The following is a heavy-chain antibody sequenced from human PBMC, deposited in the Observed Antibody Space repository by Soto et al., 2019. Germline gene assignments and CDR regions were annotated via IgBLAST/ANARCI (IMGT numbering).Heavy chain of an antibody. Sequence: SETLSLTCTVSGGSVTNSSYYWGWIRQSPGKGLEWIGSVYYRGRSYSKSSVKSRVTISVDTSKNRFSLSLNSVTASDTAVYFCVSQRTTVPTQAYFDYWGPGALVT. D-gene: IGHD4-17*01. CDR1: GGSVTNSSYY. CDR2: VYYRGRS. V-gene: IGHV4-39*01. CDR3: VSQRTTVPTQAYFDY. J-gene: IGHJ4*02.